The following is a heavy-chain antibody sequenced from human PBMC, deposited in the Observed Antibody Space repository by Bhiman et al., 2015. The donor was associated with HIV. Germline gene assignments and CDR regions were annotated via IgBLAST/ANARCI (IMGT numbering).Heavy chain of an antibody. Sequence: QVQLVESGGGVVQPGRSLRLSCAASGFTFSSYDMHWVRQAPGKGLEWVAFIRYDGRNKYYADSVKGRFTISRDNSKNTLYLQMNSLRTEDTALYYCAKDSLRRSSGWSFDYWGQGTLVTVSS. V-gene: IGHV3-30*02. D-gene: IGHD6-19*01. CDR2: IRYDGRNK. J-gene: IGHJ4*02. CDR3: AKDSLRRSSGWSFDY. CDR1: GFTFSSYD.